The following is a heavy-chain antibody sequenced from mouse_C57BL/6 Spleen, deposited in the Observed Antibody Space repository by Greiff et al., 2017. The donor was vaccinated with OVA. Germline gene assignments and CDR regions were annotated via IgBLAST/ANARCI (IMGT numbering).Heavy chain of an antibody. Sequence: VQLQQSGAELVRPGASVTLSCTASGFNIKDDYMHWVKQRPEQGLEWIGWIDPENGDTEYASKFQGKATITADTSSNTAYLQLSSLTSEDTAVYYCTRGSWFAYWGQGTLVTVSA. J-gene: IGHJ3*01. CDR1: GFNIKDDY. D-gene: IGHD3-2*02. CDR3: TRGSWFAY. CDR2: IDPENGDT. V-gene: IGHV14-4*01.